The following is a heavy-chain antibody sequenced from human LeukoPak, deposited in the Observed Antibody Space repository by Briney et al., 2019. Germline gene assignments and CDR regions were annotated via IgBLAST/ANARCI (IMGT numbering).Heavy chain of an antibody. J-gene: IGHJ6*03. D-gene: IGHD3-10*01. V-gene: IGHV4-39*01. CDR1: GGSISSSSYY. CDR3: ARHSTVGEDYYYMDV. CDR2: IYYSGST. Sequence: PSETLSLTCTVSGGSISSSSYYWGWIRQPPGKGLEWIGSIYYSGSTYYNPSLKSRVTISVDTSKNQFSLKLSSVTAADTAVYYCARHSTVGEDYYYMDVWGKGTTVTVSS.